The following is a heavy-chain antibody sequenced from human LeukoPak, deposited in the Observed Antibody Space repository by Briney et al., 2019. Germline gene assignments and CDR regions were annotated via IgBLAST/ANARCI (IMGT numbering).Heavy chain of an antibody. Sequence: SETLSLTCTVSGAPLNNYYWNWVRQPPGRELEWIGNVDYSGSTRYNPSLKSRATMSLDSSKNQFSLRLTSVTAADMAVYYCAMQVGIYGDYNNWFDPWGQGARVTVSS. CDR2: VDYSGST. D-gene: IGHD4-17*01. J-gene: IGHJ5*02. V-gene: IGHV4-59*08. CDR1: GAPLNNYY. CDR3: AMQVGIYGDYNNWFDP.